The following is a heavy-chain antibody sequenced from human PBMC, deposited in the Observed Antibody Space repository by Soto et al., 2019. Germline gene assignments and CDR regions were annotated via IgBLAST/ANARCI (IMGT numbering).Heavy chain of an antibody. Sequence: SGPTLVNPTQTLTLTCAFSGFSLSTSGVSVGWIRQPPGKALLFLASIYWNDDKRYSPSLKSRLTITKDNSKKQVVLTMTNMDPVDTATHYCARGISMKVVVQRDAPDKYYLDSWGRGTLVTVSS. V-gene: IGHV2-5*01. CDR3: ARGISMKVVVQRDAPDKYYLDS. CDR2: IYWNDDK. J-gene: IGHJ4*02. D-gene: IGHD3-22*01. CDR1: GFSLSTSGVS.